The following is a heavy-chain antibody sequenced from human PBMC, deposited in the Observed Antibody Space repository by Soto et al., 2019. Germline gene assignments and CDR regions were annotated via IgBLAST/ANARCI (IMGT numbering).Heavy chain of an antibody. J-gene: IGHJ6*02. CDR1: GCTFSSYA. CDR3: AKKKDIVVVPALPMDV. D-gene: IGHD2-2*01. CDR2: ISGSGGST. V-gene: IGHV3-23*01. Sequence: EVQLLESGGGLVQPGGSLRLSCAASGCTFSSYAMSWVRQAPGKGLEWVSAISGSGGSTYYADSVKGRFTISRDNSKNTLYLQMNSLRAEDTAVYYCAKKKDIVVVPALPMDVWGQGTTVTVSS.